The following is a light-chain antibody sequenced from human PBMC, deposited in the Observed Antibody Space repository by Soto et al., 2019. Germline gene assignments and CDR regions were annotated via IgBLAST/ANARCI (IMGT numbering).Light chain of an antibody. CDR3: SSYAGNNNYV. Sequence: QSVLTQPRSVSGSPGQSVTISCTGTSSDVGGYKYVSWYQQHPGKVPNLIIYDVSKRPTGVPDRFSGSKSGNTASLTVSGLQADDEADYYCSSYAGNNNYVFGSATKLTVL. J-gene: IGLJ1*01. CDR1: SSDVGGYKY. CDR2: DVS. V-gene: IGLV2-11*01.